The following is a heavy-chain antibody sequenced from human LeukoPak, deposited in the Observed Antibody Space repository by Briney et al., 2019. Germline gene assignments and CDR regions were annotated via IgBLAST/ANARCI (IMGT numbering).Heavy chain of an antibody. D-gene: IGHD3-9*01. CDR3: ARALSGDSYYDILTGYYSY. Sequence: ASVKVSCKASGYTSTSYGISWVRQAPGQGLEWMGWISAYNGNTNYAQKLQGRVTMTTDTSTSTAYMELRSLRSDDTAVYYCARALSGDSYYDILTGYYSYWGQGTLVTVSS. J-gene: IGHJ4*02. CDR2: ISAYNGNT. V-gene: IGHV1-18*01. CDR1: GYTSTSYG.